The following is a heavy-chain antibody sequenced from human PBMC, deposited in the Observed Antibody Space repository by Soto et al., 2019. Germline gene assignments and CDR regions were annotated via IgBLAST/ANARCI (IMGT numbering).Heavy chain of an antibody. D-gene: IGHD3-16*01. CDR2: IKQDGSEK. V-gene: IGHV3-7*01. Sequence: GGSLRLSCAASGFTFSSYWMSWVRQAPGKGLEWVANIKQDGSEKYYVDSVKGRFTISRDNAKNSLYLQMNSLRAEDTAVYYCAREGASLYYYYYMDVWGKGTTVTVSS. CDR3: AREGASLYYYYYMDV. J-gene: IGHJ6*03. CDR1: GFTFSSYW.